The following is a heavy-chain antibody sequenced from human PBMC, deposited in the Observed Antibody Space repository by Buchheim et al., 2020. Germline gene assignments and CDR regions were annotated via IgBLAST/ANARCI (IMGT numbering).Heavy chain of an antibody. D-gene: IGHD3-16*01. CDR3: ARVIRVWGGEIYYYGMDV. CDR2: IWYDGSNK. Sequence: QVQLVESGGGVVQPGRSLRLSCAASGFTFSSYGMHWVRQAPGKGLEWVAVIWYDGSNKYYADSVKGRFTISRDNSKNTLYLQMNSLRAEDTAVYYCARVIRVWGGEIYYYGMDVWGQGTT. V-gene: IGHV3-33*01. J-gene: IGHJ6*02. CDR1: GFTFSSYG.